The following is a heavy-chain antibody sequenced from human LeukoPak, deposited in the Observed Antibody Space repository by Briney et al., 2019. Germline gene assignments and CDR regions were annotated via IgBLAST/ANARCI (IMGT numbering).Heavy chain of an antibody. CDR1: GGSISSSSYY. V-gene: IGHV4-39*01. Sequence: SETLSLTCTVPGGSISSSSYYWGWIRQPPGKGLEWIGSIYYSGSTYYNPSLKSRVTISVDTSKNQFSLKLSSVTAADTAVYYCARQPKNPAYYYDSSGYGPSYYFDYWGQGTLVTVSS. CDR2: IYYSGST. D-gene: IGHD3-22*01. J-gene: IGHJ4*02. CDR3: ARQPKNPAYYYDSSGYGPSYYFDY.